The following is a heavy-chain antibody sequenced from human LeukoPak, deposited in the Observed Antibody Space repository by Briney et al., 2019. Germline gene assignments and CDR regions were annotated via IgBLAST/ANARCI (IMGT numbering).Heavy chain of an antibody. D-gene: IGHD1-1*01. CDR1: GGSISSSSYY. CDR2: INHSGST. J-gene: IGHJ4*02. CDR3: AGGTRALFDY. Sequence: PSGTLSLTCTVSGGSISSSSYYWGWIRQPPGKGLEWIGEINHSGSTNYNPSLKSRVTISVDTSKNQFSLKLSSVTAADTAVYYCAGGTRALFDYWGQGTLVTVSS. V-gene: IGHV4-39*07.